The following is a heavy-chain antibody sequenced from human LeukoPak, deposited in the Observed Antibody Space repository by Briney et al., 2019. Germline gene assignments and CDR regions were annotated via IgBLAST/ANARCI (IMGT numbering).Heavy chain of an antibody. J-gene: IGHJ4*02. CDR3: ARGPLGAPSDY. Sequence: SETLSLTCTLSGRSISSYYWSWIRQPPGKGLEWIGYIYYSGSTNYNPSLKSRVTISVDTSKNQFSLKLSSVTAADTAVYYCARGPLGAPSDYWGQGTLVTVSS. CDR1: GRSISSYY. V-gene: IGHV4-59*01. CDR2: IYYSGST. D-gene: IGHD1-26*01.